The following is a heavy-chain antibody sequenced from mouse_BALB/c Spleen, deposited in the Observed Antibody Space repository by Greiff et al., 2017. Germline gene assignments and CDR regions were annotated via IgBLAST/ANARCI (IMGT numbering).Heavy chain of an antibody. J-gene: IGHJ3*01. D-gene: IGHD2-1*01. V-gene: IGHV5-6-3*01. Sequence: EVKLVESGGGLVQPGGSLKLSCAASGFTFSSYGMSWVRQTPDKRLELVATINRNGGSTYYPDSVKGRFTISRDNAKNTLYLQMSSLKSEDTAMYYCARGDLLGCAYWGQGTLVTVSA. CDR3: ARGDLLGCAY. CDR1: GFTFSSYG. CDR2: INRNGGST.